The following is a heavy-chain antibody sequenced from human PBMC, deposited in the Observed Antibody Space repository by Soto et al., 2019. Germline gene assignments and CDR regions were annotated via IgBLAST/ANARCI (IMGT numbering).Heavy chain of an antibody. Sequence: ETLSLTCKVSGGFISSYYWSWIRQPPGKGLEWIGNIFYSGSTNYNPSLDSRVTISVDTSKNQFSLKLNSVTAADTAMYYCARRRNTMTGDFDYWGQGALVTVS. CDR1: GGFISSYY. J-gene: IGHJ4*02. CDR3: ARRRNTMTGDFDY. V-gene: IGHV4-59*01. CDR2: IFYSGST. D-gene: IGHD3-3*01.